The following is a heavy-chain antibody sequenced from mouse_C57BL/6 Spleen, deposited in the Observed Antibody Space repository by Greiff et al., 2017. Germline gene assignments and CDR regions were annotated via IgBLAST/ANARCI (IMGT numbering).Heavy chain of an antibody. V-gene: IGHV1-69*01. CDR2: IDPSDSYT. J-gene: IGHJ4*01. CDR3: ARDYDAMDY. Sequence: LQQPGAELVMPGASVKLSCKASGYTFTSYWMHWVKQRPGQGLEWIGEIDPSDSYTNYNQKFKGKSTLTVDKSSSTAYMQLSSLTSEDSAVYYCARDYDAMDYWGQGTSVTVSS. CDR1: GYTFTSYW.